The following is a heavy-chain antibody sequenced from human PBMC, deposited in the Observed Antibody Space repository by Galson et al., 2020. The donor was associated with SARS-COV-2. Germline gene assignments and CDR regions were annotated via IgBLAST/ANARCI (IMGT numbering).Heavy chain of an antibody. CDR3: ARGRFYERFDY. V-gene: IGHV3-48*02. CDR2: ITSSSGTK. D-gene: IGHD3-16*01. Sequence: GESLKISCAASGFTFSSYSMTWVRQVPGKGLEWVSFITSSSGTKYYADSVKGRLTISRDNAKNSLNLQMNSLRDEDTALYYCARGRFYERFDYWGQGTLVIVSS. J-gene: IGHJ4*02. CDR1: GFTFSSYS.